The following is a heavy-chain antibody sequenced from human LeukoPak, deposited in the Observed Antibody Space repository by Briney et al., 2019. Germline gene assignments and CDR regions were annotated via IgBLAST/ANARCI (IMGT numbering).Heavy chain of an antibody. J-gene: IGHJ4*02. CDR2: ISGSGGST. CDR3: ECYDSSGYPDY. CDR1: GFTFSSYA. Sequence: GGSLRLSCTASGFTFSSYAMSWVRQAPGKGLEWVSAISGSGGSTYYADSVKGRFTISRDNSKNTLYLQMNSLRAEDTAVYYCECYDSSGYPDYWGQGTLVTVSS. D-gene: IGHD3-22*01. V-gene: IGHV3-23*01.